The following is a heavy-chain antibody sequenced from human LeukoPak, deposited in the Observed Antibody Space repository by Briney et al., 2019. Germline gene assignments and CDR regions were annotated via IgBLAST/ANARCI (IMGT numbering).Heavy chain of an antibody. CDR1: VYSISSDYY. J-gene: IGHJ5*02. CDR2: ISHSGST. D-gene: IGHD6-19*01. CDR3: AGDRPTLSGWSWFDP. V-gene: IGHV4-38-2*02. Sequence: SETLSLTCAVSVYSISSDYYWGWIRQSPGKGLGWIGTISHSGSTYYNPSLKSRVTISVDKSKNQFSLKLTSVTAADTAVYYCAGDRPTLSGWSWFDPWGQGTLVTVSS.